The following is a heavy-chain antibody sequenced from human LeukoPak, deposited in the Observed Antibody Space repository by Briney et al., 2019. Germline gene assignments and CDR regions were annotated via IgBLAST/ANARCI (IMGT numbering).Heavy chain of an antibody. D-gene: IGHD3-3*01. V-gene: IGHV1-69*05. CDR2: IIPIFGTA. CDR1: GGTFSSYA. J-gene: IGHJ4*02. Sequence: ASVKVSCKASGGTFSSYAISWVRQAPGQGLEWMGGIIPIFGTANYAQKFQGRITITTDEPTSTAYMELSSLRSEDTAVYYCARDDPPAARSTYYDFWSGYFDYWGQGTLVTVSS. CDR3: ARDDPPAARSTYYDFWSGYFDY.